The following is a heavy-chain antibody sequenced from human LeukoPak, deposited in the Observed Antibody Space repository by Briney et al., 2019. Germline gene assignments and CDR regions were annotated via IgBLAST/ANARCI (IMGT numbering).Heavy chain of an antibody. CDR3: ARGAMIYSSSSPFDY. Sequence: ASVKVSCKASGYTFTSYGISWVRQAPGQGLEWMGWISAYNGNTNYAQKLQGRVTMTTDTSTSTAHMELRSLRSDDTAVYYCARGAMIYSSSSPFDYWGQGTLVTVSS. CDR2: ISAYNGNT. CDR1: GYTFTSYG. J-gene: IGHJ4*02. V-gene: IGHV1-18*01. D-gene: IGHD6-6*01.